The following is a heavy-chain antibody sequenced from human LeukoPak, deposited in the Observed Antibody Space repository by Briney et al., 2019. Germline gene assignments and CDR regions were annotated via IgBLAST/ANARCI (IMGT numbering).Heavy chain of an antibody. CDR1: GYTFTSYY. CDR3: ARDLEMATISGIDY. V-gene: IGHV1-46*01. J-gene: IGHJ4*02. Sequence: ASVKVSCKASGYTFTSYYMHCVRQAPGQGLEWMGIINPSGGSTSYAQKFQGRVTMTRDMSTSTGYMELSSLRSEDTAVYYCARDLEMATISGIDYWGQGTLVTVSS. CDR2: INPSGGST. D-gene: IGHD5-24*01.